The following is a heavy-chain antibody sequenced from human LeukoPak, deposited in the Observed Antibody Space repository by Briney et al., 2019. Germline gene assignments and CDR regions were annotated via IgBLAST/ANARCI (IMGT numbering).Heavy chain of an antibody. CDR1: GFTFSGYW. CDR2: IRSDGSIT. V-gene: IGHV3-74*01. D-gene: IGHD1-26*01. CDR3: ARDGRSGNFDT. Sequence: GGSLRLSCAASGFTFSGYWMHWVRQAPGKGLAWVSVIRSDGSITTYADSVKGRFTISRDTAKNTLYLQMNRLRAEDTAVYYCARDGRSGNFDTCGQGKLVSVSS. J-gene: IGHJ4*02.